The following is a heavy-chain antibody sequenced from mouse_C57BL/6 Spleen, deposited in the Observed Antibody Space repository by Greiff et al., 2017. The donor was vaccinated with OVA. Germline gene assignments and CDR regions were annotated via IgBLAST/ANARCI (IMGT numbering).Heavy chain of an antibody. J-gene: IGHJ1*03. CDR3: ARDHYYGSSYWYFDV. CDR1: GYSITSDY. V-gene: IGHV3-8*01. Sequence: EVKLQESGPGLAKPSQTLSLTCSVTGYSITSDYWNWIRKFPGNKLEYMGYISYSGSTYYNPSLKSRISITRDTSKNQYYLQLNSVTTEDTATYYCARDHYYGSSYWYFDVWGTGTTVTVSS. CDR2: ISYSGST. D-gene: IGHD1-1*01.